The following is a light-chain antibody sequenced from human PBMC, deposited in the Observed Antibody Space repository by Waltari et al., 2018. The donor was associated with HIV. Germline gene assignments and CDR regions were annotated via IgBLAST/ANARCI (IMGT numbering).Light chain of an antibody. CDR3: QSADNSGTFVI. CDR2: KGS. Sequence: SYEVTQPPSVSVSPGQTARITCSGDALPNQYAYWYQQKPGQAPVLVMYKGSERPSGLPDRCSGSSSGTTVTLTISGVQAEDEADYYCQSADNSGTFVIFGGGTKLTVL. CDR1: ALPNQY. J-gene: IGLJ2*01. V-gene: IGLV3-25*03.